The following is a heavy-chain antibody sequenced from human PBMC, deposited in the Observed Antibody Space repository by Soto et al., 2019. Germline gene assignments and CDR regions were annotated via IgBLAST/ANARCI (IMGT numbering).Heavy chain of an antibody. J-gene: IGHJ6*02. CDR3: ARARFDSWSHIYYGLDV. Sequence: SETLSLTCGVYGGSFSAYSWTWLRQSPGKGLEWIGETTHGGSTDYNPALKSRLVMSVDTSKNQFSLRVTSVTAADAAVYFCARARFDSWSHIYYGLDVWGQGTTVTVSS. V-gene: IGHV4-34*01. D-gene: IGHD3-3*01. CDR1: GGSFSAYS. CDR2: TTHGGST.